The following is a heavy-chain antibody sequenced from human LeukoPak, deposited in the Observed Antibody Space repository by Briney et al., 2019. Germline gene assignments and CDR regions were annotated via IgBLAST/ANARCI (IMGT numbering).Heavy chain of an antibody. V-gene: IGHV3-30*14. CDR2: ISYDGSNK. J-gene: IGHJ4*02. Sequence: GGSLRLSCAASGFTFSSYAMHWGRQAPGKGLEWVAVISYDGSNKYYADSVKGRFTISRDNSKNTLYLQMSSLRAEDTAVYYCVKGVGYCSGGSCLPIDYWGQGTLVTVSS. CDR1: GFTFSSYA. CDR3: VKGVGYCSGGSCLPIDY. D-gene: IGHD2-15*01.